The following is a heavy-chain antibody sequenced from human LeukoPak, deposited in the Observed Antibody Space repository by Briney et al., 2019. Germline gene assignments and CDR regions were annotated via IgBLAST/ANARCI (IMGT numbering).Heavy chain of an antibody. CDR2: IYPGDSDT. Sequence: GESLKISCKGSGYSFTSYWIAWVRQMPGKGLEWMGIIYPGDSDTRYSPSFQGQVTFSADKSISTAYLQWSSLKASDTAMYYCARISPIYCTNAICTFDYWGQGTLVTVSS. CDR3: ARISPIYCTNAICTFDY. CDR1: GYSFTSYW. D-gene: IGHD2-8*01. J-gene: IGHJ4*02. V-gene: IGHV5-51*01.